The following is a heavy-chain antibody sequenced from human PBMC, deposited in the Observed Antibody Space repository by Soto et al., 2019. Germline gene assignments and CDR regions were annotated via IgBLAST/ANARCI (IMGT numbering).Heavy chain of an antibody. V-gene: IGHV3-48*02. D-gene: IGHD2-21*02. Sequence: EVQLVESGGGLVQPGGSLRLSCAASGFTFSTYSLTWVRQAPGKGLEWVSYISGRSSAIYYADSVKGRFTISRDNAKNSLYRQMNGLRDEDRVVYSWAKGPGGAYYTSPPRALGAQGP. CDR1: GFTFSTYS. CDR2: ISGRSSAI. CDR3: AKGPGGAYYTSPPRAL. J-gene: IGHJ1*01.